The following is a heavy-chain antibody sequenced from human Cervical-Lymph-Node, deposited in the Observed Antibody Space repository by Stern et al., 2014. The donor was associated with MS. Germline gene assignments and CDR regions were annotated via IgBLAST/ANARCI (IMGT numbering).Heavy chain of an antibody. CDR3: ARGWNTMDV. J-gene: IGHJ6*02. Sequence: EVQLVDSGGGLVQSGGSLRLSCAASGFTFSSYAMSWVRQAPGKGLEWVSSITNSGGSSYSADSVKGRFTSSRDNSKNTLFLQMNSLRAEDTAVYYCARGWNTMDVWGQGTTVTVSS. V-gene: IGHV3-23*04. D-gene: IGHD1/OR15-1a*01. CDR1: GFTFSSYA. CDR2: ITNSGGSS.